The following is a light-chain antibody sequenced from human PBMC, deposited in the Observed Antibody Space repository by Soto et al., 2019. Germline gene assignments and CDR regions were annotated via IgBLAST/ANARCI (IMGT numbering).Light chain of an antibody. J-gene: IGLJ1*01. CDR3: QSYDSSLSGYV. CDR1: SSNIGAGSD. CDR2: ANN. Sequence: QSALTQPPSVSGAPGQRVTISCTGSSSNIGAGSDVHWYQQLPGTAPKLLIYANNNRPSGVPDRFSGSKSGTSASLAITGLQAEDEADYYCQSYDSSLSGYVFGTGTKVTVL. V-gene: IGLV1-40*01.